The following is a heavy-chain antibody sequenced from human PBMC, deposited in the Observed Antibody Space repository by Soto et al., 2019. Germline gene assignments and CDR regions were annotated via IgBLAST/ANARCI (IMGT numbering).Heavy chain of an antibody. CDR2: MNPNSGDT. Sequence: QVQLVQSGAEVKKPGASVTVSCKASGYRFSDYYLHWVRQAPGQGPEWMGWMNPNSGDTKYAQKFKGRVTMTRDTSVRTAFMELNWLKSDDTAVYYCAIESGGATATLDYYYFHMDVWGIGTTVTVSS. CDR3: AIESGGATATLDYYYFHMDV. J-gene: IGHJ6*03. D-gene: IGHD5-12*01. V-gene: IGHV1-2*02. CDR1: GYRFSDYY.